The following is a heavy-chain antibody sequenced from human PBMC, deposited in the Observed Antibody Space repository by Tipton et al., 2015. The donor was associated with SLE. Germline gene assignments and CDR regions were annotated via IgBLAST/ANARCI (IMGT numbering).Heavy chain of an antibody. CDR3: ARDNFWNRGYYFGGGEDYYYYYMDV. J-gene: IGHJ6*03. V-gene: IGHV4-39*07. CDR2: IYFSGTS. CDR1: GGSISSSSYS. Sequence: TLSLTCTVSGGSISSSSYSWGWIRQPPGKGLEWIGTIYFSGTSYYNPSLQSRVIISVDTSKNQFSLKLSSVTAADTAVYYCARDNFWNRGYYFGGGEDYYYYYMDVWGKGTTVTVSS. D-gene: IGHD3-3*01.